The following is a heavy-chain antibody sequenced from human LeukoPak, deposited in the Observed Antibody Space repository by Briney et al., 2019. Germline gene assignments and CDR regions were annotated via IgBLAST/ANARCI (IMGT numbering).Heavy chain of an antibody. D-gene: IGHD6-6*01. J-gene: IGHJ6*02. CDR2: ISSSAST. CDR1: GGSISSYY. V-gene: IGHV4-59*01. Sequence: SETLSLTCTVSGGSISSYYWRWIRQPPGKGLEWIGYISSSASTNYNPSLKSRVTISVDTSKNQFSLKLTSETGADAAVYYCAGRSSGYYYGMDVWGQGTTVTVSS. CDR3: AGRSSGYYYGMDV.